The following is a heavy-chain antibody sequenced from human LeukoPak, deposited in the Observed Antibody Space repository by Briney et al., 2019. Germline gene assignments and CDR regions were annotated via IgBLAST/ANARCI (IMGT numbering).Heavy chain of an antibody. CDR2: VDGTGEST. J-gene: IGHJ4*02. Sequence: GGSLRLSCAASGFTFSSYAMTWVRQAPGKGLEWVSGVDGTGESTYYADSVKGRFTISRDNSRNTLYVQMNSLRADDTAVYFCAKRLGAPRAFDYWGQGTLVTVSS. V-gene: IGHV3-23*01. CDR3: AKRLGAPRAFDY. CDR1: GFTFSSYA. D-gene: IGHD4/OR15-4a*01.